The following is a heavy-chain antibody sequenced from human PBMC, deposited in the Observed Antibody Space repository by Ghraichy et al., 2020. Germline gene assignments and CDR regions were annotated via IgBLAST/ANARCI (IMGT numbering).Heavy chain of an antibody. Sequence: GGSLRLSCAASGFTFSSYSMNWVRQAPGKGLEWVSYISSSSSTIYYADSVKGRFPISRDNAKNSLYLQMNSLRDEATAVFYCARDRTPPYDFWSGYYYDGMDVWGQGTTVTVSS. CDR1: GFTFSSYS. V-gene: IGHV3-48*02. CDR3: ARDRTPPYDFWSGYYYDGMDV. J-gene: IGHJ6*02. CDR2: ISSSSSTI. D-gene: IGHD3-3*01.